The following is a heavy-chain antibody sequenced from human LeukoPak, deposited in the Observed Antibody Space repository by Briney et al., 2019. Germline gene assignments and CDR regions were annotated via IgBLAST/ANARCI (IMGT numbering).Heavy chain of an antibody. D-gene: IGHD3-22*01. J-gene: IGHJ4*02. CDR3: ARVYTYYYDSSGGFDY. V-gene: IGHV1-18*01. CDR2: ISAYNGNT. Sequence: ASVKVSCKASGYTFTSYGISWVRRAPGQGLEWMGWISAYNGNTNYAQKLQGRVTMTTDTSTSTAYMELRSLRSDDTAVYYCARVYTYYYDSSGGFDYWGQGTLVTVSS. CDR1: GYTFTSYG.